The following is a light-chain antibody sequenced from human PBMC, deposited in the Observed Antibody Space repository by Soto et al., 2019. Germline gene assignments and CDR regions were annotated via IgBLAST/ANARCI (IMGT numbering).Light chain of an antibody. CDR3: LQDYNFPRT. CDR1: QAIRND. J-gene: IGKJ2*01. V-gene: IGKV1-6*01. CDR2: GAS. Sequence: AIQMTQSPSSLSASVGDRVTITCRASQAIRNDLAWYQQKPGKAPKLLIYGASNLQSGVPSRFSGSGSGTDFTLTISSLQPEDFATYFCLQDYNFPRTFGQGTKLEIK.